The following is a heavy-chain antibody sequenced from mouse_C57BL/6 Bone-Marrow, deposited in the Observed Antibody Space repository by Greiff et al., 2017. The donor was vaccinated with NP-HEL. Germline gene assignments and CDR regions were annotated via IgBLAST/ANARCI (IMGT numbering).Heavy chain of an antibody. CDR1: GYTFTDYY. CDR3: ARGWLLPSYYAMDY. V-gene: IGHV1-26*01. CDR2: INPNNGGT. D-gene: IGHD2-3*01. Sequence: VQLQQSGPELVKPGASVKISCKASGYTFTDYYMNWVKQSHGKSLEWIGDINPNNGGTSYNQKFKGKATLTVDKSSSTAYMELRSLTSEDSAVYYCARGWLLPSYYAMDYWGQGTSVTVSS. J-gene: IGHJ4*01.